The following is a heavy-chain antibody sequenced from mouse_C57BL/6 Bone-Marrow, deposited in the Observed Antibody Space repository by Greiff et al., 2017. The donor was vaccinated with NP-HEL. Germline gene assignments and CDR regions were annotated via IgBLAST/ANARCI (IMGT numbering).Heavy chain of an antibody. D-gene: IGHD2-3*01. J-gene: IGHJ2*01. CDR3: TREGWLLRLDY. Sequence: DVMLVESGEGLVKPGGSLKLSCAASGFTFSSYAMSWVRQTPEKRLEWVAYISSGGDYIYYADTVKGRFTISRDNARNTLYLQMSSLKSEDTAMYYCTREGWLLRLDYWGQGTTLTVSS. CDR2: ISSGGDYI. CDR1: GFTFSSYA. V-gene: IGHV5-9-1*02.